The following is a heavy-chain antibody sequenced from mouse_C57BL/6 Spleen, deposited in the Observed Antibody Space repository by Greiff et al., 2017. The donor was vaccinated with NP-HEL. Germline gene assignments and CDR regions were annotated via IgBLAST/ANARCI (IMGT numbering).Heavy chain of an antibody. CDR2: IYPGSGST. D-gene: IGHD1-1*01. Sequence: QVHVKQSGAELVKPGASVKMSCKASGYTFTSYWITWVKQRPGQGLEWIGDIYPGSGSTNYNEKFKSKATLTVDTSSSTAYMQLSSLTSEDSAVYYCARGITTVVEGDAMDYWGQGTSVTVSS. V-gene: IGHV1-55*01. CDR1: GYTFTSYW. CDR3: ARGITTVVEGDAMDY. J-gene: IGHJ4*01.